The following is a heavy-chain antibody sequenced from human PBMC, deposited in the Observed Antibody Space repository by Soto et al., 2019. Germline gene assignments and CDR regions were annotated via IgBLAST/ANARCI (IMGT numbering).Heavy chain of an antibody. CDR3: ATHGSGWYPVYYFDGMEV. CDR1: GGSISSYY. Sequence: PSETLSLTCTVSGGSISSYYWSWIRQPPGKGLEWIGYIYYSGSTNYNPSLQSRVTITVDTSKNQFSLKLSPVTAADTAVYYCATHGSGWYPVYYFDGMEVWCQGTTVTVSS. CDR2: IYYSGST. D-gene: IGHD6-19*01. J-gene: IGHJ6*02. V-gene: IGHV4-59*01.